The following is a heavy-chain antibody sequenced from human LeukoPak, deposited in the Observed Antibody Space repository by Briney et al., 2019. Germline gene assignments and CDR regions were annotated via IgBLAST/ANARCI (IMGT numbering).Heavy chain of an antibody. Sequence: GGSLRLSCAASGFTFSSYAMSWVRQAPGKGLEGVSAISGSGGSTYYADSVKGRFTISRDNSKNTLYLQMNSLRAEDTAVYYCAKDPLPIAVAGTATVDYWGQGTLVTVSS. D-gene: IGHD6-19*01. J-gene: IGHJ4*02. CDR2: ISGSGGST. CDR3: AKDPLPIAVAGTATVDY. CDR1: GFTFSSYA. V-gene: IGHV3-23*01.